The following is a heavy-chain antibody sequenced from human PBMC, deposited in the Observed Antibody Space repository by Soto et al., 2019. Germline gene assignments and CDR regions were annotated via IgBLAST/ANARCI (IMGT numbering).Heavy chain of an antibody. V-gene: IGHV4-39*01. Sequence: QLQLQESGPGLVKPSEPLSLTCSVSGGSINIYSHYWGWIRQPPGKGLEWIASIYYDGSPYYNPSLKSRVTISVDTSRNQFSLKWSSVTAADTAVYYCAQLGGPDTMFDPWGPGTLVTVSS. CDR3: AQLGGPDTMFDP. J-gene: IGHJ5*02. CDR2: IYYDGSP. D-gene: IGHD3-10*01. CDR1: GGSINIYSHY.